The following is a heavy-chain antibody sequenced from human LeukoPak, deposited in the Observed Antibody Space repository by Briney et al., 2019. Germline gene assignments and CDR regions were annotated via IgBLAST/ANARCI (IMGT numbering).Heavy chain of an antibody. CDR2: IHYTGST. J-gene: IGHJ4*02. V-gene: IGHV4-31*03. CDR3: ARVGVAAKSSRYFDY. CDR1: WRHKNNGVYF. Sequence: SHTLSLTCTVWWRHKNNGVYFWLWPPQPPGKGLEWFGDIHYTGSTYYNPSFNSRITISVDTSKKQFSLQLSSVAAADTAVYYCARVGVAAKSSRYFDYWGQGTLVTVSS. D-gene: IGHD2-15*01.